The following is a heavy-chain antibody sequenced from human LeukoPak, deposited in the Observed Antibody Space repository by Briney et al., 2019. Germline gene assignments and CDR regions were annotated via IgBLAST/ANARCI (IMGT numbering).Heavy chain of an antibody. CDR2: IYYSGST. CDR3: ARDLIAVIHYGWFDP. D-gene: IGHD2-21*01. V-gene: IGHV4-39*07. CDR1: GGSISSSSYY. J-gene: IGHJ5*02. Sequence: SETLSLTCTVSGGSISSSSYYWGWIRQPPGKGLEWIGSIYYSGSTYYNPSLKSRVTISVDTSKNQFSLKLSSVTAADTAVYYCARDLIAVIHYGWFDPWGQGTLVTVSS.